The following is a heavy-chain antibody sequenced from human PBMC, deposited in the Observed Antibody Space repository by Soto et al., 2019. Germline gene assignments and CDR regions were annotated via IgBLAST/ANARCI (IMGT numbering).Heavy chain of an antibody. CDR2: IFDSGST. Sequence: QVQLQESGPGLVKPSETLSLTCTVSGGSISGGVHSWSWIRQPPGKGLGWIGHIFDSGSTYYNPSIQSRRTISVDTSKNQFSLRLSSVTAADTAVYYCAREIMPLTNDWYFDLWGRGTLVTVSS. V-gene: IGHV4-30-4*01. D-gene: IGHD2-8*01. CDR3: AREIMPLTNDWYFDL. CDR1: GGSISGGVHS. J-gene: IGHJ2*01.